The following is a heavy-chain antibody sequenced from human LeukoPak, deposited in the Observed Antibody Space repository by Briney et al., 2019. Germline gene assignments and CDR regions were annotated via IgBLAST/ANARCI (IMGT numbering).Heavy chain of an antibody. D-gene: IGHD1-7*01. CDR1: GFTFSSYS. CDR3: ARADGRTRGAFDI. CDR2: ISSSSSYI. V-gene: IGHV3-21*01. Sequence: PGGSLRLSCAASGFTFSSYSMNWVRQAPGKGLEWVSSISSSSSYIYYADSVKGRFTISRDNAKNSLYLQMNSLRAEDTAVYYCARADGRTRGAFDIWGQGTMVTVSS. J-gene: IGHJ3*02.